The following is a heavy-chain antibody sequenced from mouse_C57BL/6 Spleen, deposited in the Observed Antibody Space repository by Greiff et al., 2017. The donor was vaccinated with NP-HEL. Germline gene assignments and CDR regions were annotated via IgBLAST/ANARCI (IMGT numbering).Heavy chain of an antibody. V-gene: IGHV1-82*01. CDR1: GYAFSSSW. CDR3: ARWGDYDEAY. CDR2: IYPGDGDT. Sequence: QVQLKQSGPELVKPGASVKISCKASGYAFSSSWMNWVKQRPGKGLEWIGRIYPGDGDTNYNGKFKGKATLTADKSSSTAYMQLSSLTSEDSAVYFCARWGDYDEAYWGQGTLVTVSA. D-gene: IGHD2-4*01. J-gene: IGHJ3*01.